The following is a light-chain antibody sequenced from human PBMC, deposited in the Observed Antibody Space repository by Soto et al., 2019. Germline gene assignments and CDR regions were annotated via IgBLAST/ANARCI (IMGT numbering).Light chain of an antibody. CDR3: QTYSTDIRV. CDR1: SGHNSYA. J-gene: IGLJ3*02. Sequence: QSVLTQPPSASASLGASVKLTCTLSSGHNSYAVAWHQQQPPKGPRYLMKLNSDGCHSKGDGIPDRFSGSSSGAVRYLTISILESEDEADYYGQTYSTDIRVFGGGTKLTVL. V-gene: IGLV4-69*01. CDR2: LNSDGCH.